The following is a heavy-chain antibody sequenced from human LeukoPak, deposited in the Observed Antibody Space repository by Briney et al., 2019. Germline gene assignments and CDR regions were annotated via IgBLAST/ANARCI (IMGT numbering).Heavy chain of an antibody. D-gene: IGHD2-2*01. J-gene: IGHJ5*01. CDR3: ASTLVVPAATNWFDP. CDR1: GGSISSGSYY. V-gene: IGHV4-61*02. Sequence: SQTLSLTCTVSGGSISSGSYYWSCIRQPAGKGLEWIGRIYTSGSTNYNPSLKSRVTISVDTSKNQFSLKLSSVTAADTAVYYCASTLVVPAATNWFDPWAQGTLVTVSS. CDR2: IYTSGST.